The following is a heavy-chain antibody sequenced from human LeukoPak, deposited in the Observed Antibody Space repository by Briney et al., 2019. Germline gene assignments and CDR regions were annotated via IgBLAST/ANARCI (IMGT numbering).Heavy chain of an antibody. CDR1: GLTFSTYA. V-gene: IGHV3-23*01. CDR3: AKTDYSTGPYDS. D-gene: IGHD4-11*01. J-gene: IGHJ4*02. Sequence: GGSLRLSCAASGLTFSTYAINWVRQAPGKGLEWVSAISGNGATRFYADSVKGRFTISRDNSKNTLYLQMNSLRAEDTAVYFCAKTDYSTGPYDSWGQGTLVTVSS. CDR2: ISGNGATR.